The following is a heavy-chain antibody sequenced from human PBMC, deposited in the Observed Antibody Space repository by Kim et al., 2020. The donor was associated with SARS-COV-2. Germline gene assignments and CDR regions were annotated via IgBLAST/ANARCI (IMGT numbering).Heavy chain of an antibody. D-gene: IGHD3-16*02. V-gene: IGHV3-23*05. CDR3: SNACLVGYPRDVPDV. CDR1: GLDFGAYG. CDR2: IKGRTSSGI. Sequence: GGSLRLSCVASGLDFGAYGMSWVRQAPGEGLEWVASIKGRTSSGIDYAGSVKGRLTISRDNSHTTLFLQTSILRTGDTAVYYRSNACLVGYPRDVPDVLG. J-gene: IGHJ6*01.